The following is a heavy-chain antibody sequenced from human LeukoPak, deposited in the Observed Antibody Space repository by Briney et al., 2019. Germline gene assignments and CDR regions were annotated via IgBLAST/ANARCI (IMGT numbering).Heavy chain of an antibody. CDR3: ARVRIAVAGKYYFDY. V-gene: IGHV1-2*02. CDR1: VYTVTGYY. J-gene: IGHJ4*02. CDR2: INPNSGGT. D-gene: IGHD6-19*01. Sequence: ASVKVSCKASVYTVTGYYMHWVRQAPGQGLEWMGWINPNSGGTNYAQKFQGRVTMTRDTSISTAYMELSRLRSDDTAVYYCARVRIAVAGKYYFDYWGQGTLVTVSS.